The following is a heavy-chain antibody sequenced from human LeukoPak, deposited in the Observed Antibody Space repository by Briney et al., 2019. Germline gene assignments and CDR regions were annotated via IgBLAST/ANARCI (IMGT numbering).Heavy chain of an antibody. Sequence: SETLSLACTVSGGSISSGSYSWSRIRQPAGKGLEWIGRIYTSGSTNYNPSLKSRVTISVDTSKNQFSLKLSSVTAADTAVYYCARRGYSYGYTLFDYWGQGTLVTVSS. CDR3: ARRGYSYGYTLFDY. D-gene: IGHD5-18*01. J-gene: IGHJ4*02. CDR1: GGSISSGSYS. CDR2: IYTSGST. V-gene: IGHV4-61*02.